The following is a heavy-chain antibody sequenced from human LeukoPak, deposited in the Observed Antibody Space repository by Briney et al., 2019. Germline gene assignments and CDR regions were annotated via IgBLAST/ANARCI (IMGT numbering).Heavy chain of an antibody. J-gene: IGHJ4*02. CDR2: IKPNSGGT. D-gene: IGHD2-15*01. CDR3: ARDHCSGGSCYFDY. Sequence: ASVKVSCKASGYSFADYYMHWVRQAPGQGLEWMGWIKPNSGGTRSAQKFQGRVTMTRDTSISTAYMELSRLRSDDTAVYYCARDHCSGGSCYFDYWGQGTLVTVSS. CDR1: GYSFADYY. V-gene: IGHV1-2*02.